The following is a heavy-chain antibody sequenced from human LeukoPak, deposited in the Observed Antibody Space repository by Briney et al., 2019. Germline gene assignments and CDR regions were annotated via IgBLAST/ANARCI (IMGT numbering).Heavy chain of an antibody. V-gene: IGHV1-2*02. J-gene: IGHJ6*02. CDR2: INPNSGGT. CDR1: GYTFTPYY. Sequence: ASVKVSSKASGYTFTPYYMHRVRHAPRQKLEWRGWINPNSGGTNYAQKFQGRATMPRDTSISTAYMELSRLRSDDTAVYYCARDLGYDILTGYSPWYYYYYGMDVWGQGTTVTVSS. D-gene: IGHD3-9*01. CDR3: ARDLGYDILTGYSPWYYYYYGMDV.